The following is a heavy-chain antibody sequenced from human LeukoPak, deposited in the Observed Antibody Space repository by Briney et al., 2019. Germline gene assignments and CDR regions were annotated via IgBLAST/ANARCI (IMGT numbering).Heavy chain of an antibody. CDR3: AKGSGYDSLDY. J-gene: IGHJ4*02. V-gene: IGHV4-59*01. D-gene: IGHD5-12*01. CDR2: IYYSGIT. Sequence: GSLRLSCAASGFTFRSYWSWIRQPPGKGLEWIGSIYYSGITNYNPSLKSRVTMSVDTSKNQFSLKLSSVTAADTAVYYCAKGSGYDSLDYWGQGTLVTVSS. CDR1: GFTFRSY.